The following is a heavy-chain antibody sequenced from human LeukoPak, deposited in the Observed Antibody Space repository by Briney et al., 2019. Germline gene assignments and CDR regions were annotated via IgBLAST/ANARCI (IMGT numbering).Heavy chain of an antibody. D-gene: IGHD2-21*02. V-gene: IGHV1-18*01. CDR3: ARGPRGDQRFCDY. J-gene: IGHJ4*02. CDR1: GYTFTSYG. Sequence: ASVKVSCKASGYTFTSYGISWVRPAPRQRLEWMGWISAYNGKTNYAQKLQGRVTMTTDTSTGTAYMELRSLRSDDTAVYYCARGPRGDQRFCDYWGQGTLVPVSS. CDR2: ISAYNGKT.